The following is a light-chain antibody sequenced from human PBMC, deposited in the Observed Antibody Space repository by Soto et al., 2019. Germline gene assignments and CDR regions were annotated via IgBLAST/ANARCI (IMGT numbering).Light chain of an antibody. CDR3: QHYGRSLWT. J-gene: IGKJ1*01. V-gene: IGKV3-20*01. CDR2: GAS. Sequence: EIVLTQSPGTLSLSPGERATLSCRASQSVRSTDLAWYQQKPGQAPRLLIYGASGRATGIPDRFSGSGSGTDFTRAITGLEPEEFAVYYWQHYGRSLWTFGQGTRVEI. CDR1: QSVRSTD.